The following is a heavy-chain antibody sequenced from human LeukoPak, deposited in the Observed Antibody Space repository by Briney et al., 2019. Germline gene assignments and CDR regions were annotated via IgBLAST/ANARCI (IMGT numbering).Heavy chain of an antibody. J-gene: IGHJ4*02. V-gene: IGHV3-30*04. Sequence: GGSLRLSCAASGFTFSSYVMHWVRQAPGKGLEWGAFIKRDESEKYYIASVRGRFTVSRDNSKNTLYLQMNSLRAEDTAVYYCARIISYGYAVDYWGQGTLVTVSS. CDR3: ARIISYGYAVDY. CDR1: GFTFSSYV. CDR2: IKRDESEK. D-gene: IGHD5-18*01.